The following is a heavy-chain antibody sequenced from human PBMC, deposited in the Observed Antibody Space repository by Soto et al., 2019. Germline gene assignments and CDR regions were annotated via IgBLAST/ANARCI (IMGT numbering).Heavy chain of an antibody. CDR3: ARDGGQLEDYFDY. CDR1: GFSFSRHW. J-gene: IGHJ4*02. V-gene: IGHV3-7*01. Sequence: GGSLGLSCAAYGFSFSRHWMSWLRQAPGKGLEWVANINEDGSDKYYVDSVKGRFTISRDNAKNSLYLQMSSLRVEDTAVYYCARDGGQLEDYFDYWGQGTTVTVSS. D-gene: IGHD6-6*01. CDR2: INEDGSDK.